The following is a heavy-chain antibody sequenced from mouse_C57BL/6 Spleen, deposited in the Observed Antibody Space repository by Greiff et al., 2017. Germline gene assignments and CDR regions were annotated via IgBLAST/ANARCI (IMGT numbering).Heavy chain of an antibody. J-gene: IGHJ4*01. D-gene: IGHD2-3*01. CDR3: AKHTGGWSPYYYAMDY. CDR2: IWGGGCA. CDR1: GFSLTSYG. V-gene: IGHV2-9*01. Sequence: QVQLKQSGPGLVAPSQSLSITCTVSGFSLTSYGVDWVRQPPGQGLEWLGVIWGGGCAHYNPALMSSLSTSTHNSKSQVFLTMNSLQTDATAMYYCAKHTGGWSPYYYAMDYWGQGTSVTVSS.